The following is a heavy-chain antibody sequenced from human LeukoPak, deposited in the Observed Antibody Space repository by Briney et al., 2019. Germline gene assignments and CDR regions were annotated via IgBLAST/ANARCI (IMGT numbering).Heavy chain of an antibody. V-gene: IGHV4-39*07. Sequence: SETLSLTCSVSGGSISSSSYYWGWLRQPPGKGLEWIGSIYYSGSTYYNPSLKSRVTISVDTSKNQFSLILSSVTAADTAVYYCARVRVSYYDGFAIWGQGTMVTVSS. CDR3: ARVRVSYYDGFAI. J-gene: IGHJ3*02. CDR1: GGSISSSSYY. CDR2: IYYSGST. D-gene: IGHD1-26*01.